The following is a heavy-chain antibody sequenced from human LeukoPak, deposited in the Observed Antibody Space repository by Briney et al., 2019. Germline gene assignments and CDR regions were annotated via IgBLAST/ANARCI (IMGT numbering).Heavy chain of an antibody. CDR3: AKTGSGYYYFDY. J-gene: IGHJ4*02. V-gene: IGHV3-23*01. Sequence: GGSLRLSCAASGFTFSSYATSWVRQAPGKGLEWVPVISGSGGSTYYADSVKGRFTISRDNSKNTLYLQMNSLRAEDTAVYYCAKTGSGYYYFDYWGQGTLVTVSS. CDR1: GFTFSSYA. D-gene: IGHD3-22*01. CDR2: ISGSGGST.